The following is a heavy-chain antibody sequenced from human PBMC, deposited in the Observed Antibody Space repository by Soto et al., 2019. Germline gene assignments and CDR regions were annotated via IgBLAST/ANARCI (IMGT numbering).Heavy chain of an antibody. J-gene: IGHJ4*02. CDR2: VNPSGGHT. D-gene: IGHD2-21*02. CDR1: GDTFTDYY. CDR3: ARGGHVVVVTAALEY. Sequence: QVQLVQSGAEVKKPGASVKVSCKASGDTFTDYYIHWVRQAPGQGLEWMGTVNPSGGHTTYAQHFLGRMTMTRDTSTSTLYMELTRMTSEDTAVYYCARGGHVVVVTAALEYWGQGTLVTVSS. V-gene: IGHV1-46*01.